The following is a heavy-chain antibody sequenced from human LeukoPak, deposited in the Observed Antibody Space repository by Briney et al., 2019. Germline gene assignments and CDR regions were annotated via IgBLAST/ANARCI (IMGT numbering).Heavy chain of an antibody. CDR2: ISYDGSNK. CDR3: ARAYCSGGTCYSATD. CDR1: GFTFSNYA. Sequence: GGSLRPSCAASGFTFSNYAMYWVRQAPGKGLKYVAVISYDGSNKYYADSVRGRFTISRDNSKNTLYLQMNSLRAEDTAVYYCARAYCSGGTCYSATDWGQGTLVTVSS. J-gene: IGHJ4*02. D-gene: IGHD2-15*01. V-gene: IGHV3-30*04.